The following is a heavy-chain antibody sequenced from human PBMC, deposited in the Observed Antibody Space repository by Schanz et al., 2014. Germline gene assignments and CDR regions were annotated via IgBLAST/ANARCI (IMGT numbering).Heavy chain of an antibody. Sequence: GPGVKEPGASVKVSCEASRYTFNTYGLNWVRQAPGQGLEWMGWISAYTNNTNYAQKVQGRVTMTTDTSTGTAYMELRSLRSEDTAVYYCARDGVDAAAGGNYWGQGTLVTVSS. CDR1: RYTFNTYG. V-gene: IGHV1-18*01. CDR2: ISAYTNNT. D-gene: IGHD6-13*01. J-gene: IGHJ4*02. CDR3: ARDGVDAAAGGNY.